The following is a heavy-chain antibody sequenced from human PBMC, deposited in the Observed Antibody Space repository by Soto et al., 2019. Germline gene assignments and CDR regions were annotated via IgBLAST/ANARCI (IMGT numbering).Heavy chain of an antibody. CDR3: ARDMVRGMDV. CDR2: IYSGGST. Sequence: HPGGSLRLSCAASGFTVSSNYMSWVRQAPGKGLEWVSVIYSGGSTYYADSVKGRFTISRGNSKNTLYLQMNSLRAEDTAVYYCARDMVRGMDVWGQGTTVTVSS. J-gene: IGHJ6*02. D-gene: IGHD3-10*01. CDR1: GFTVSSNY. V-gene: IGHV3-66*01.